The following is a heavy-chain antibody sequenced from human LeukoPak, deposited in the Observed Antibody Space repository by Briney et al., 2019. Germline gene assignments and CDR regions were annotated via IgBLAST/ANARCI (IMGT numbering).Heavy chain of an antibody. CDR3: AKQSMGIGSYMDV. CDR1: GFTFSTYG. J-gene: IGHJ6*03. V-gene: IGHV3-30*18. CDR2: IAYDGKTT. Sequence: GGSLRLSCAASGFTFSTYGTHWVRQAPGKGLEWVAVIAYDGKTTYYADSVKGRFTISRDNSENTLYLQMNSLRAEDTAVYYCAKQSMGIGSYMDVWGKGTTVTVSS. D-gene: IGHD2-21*01.